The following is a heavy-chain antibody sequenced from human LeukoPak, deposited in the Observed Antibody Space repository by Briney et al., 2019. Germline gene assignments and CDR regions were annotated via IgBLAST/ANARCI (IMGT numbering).Heavy chain of an antibody. J-gene: IGHJ4*02. V-gene: IGHV4-30-2*01. CDR1: GGSISSGGYS. CDR3: ASSFNYYDSSGYYPQMNFDY. Sequence: SETLSLTCIVSGGSISSGGYSWSWIRQPPGKGLEWIGYIYHSGSTYYNPSLKSRVTISVDRSKNQFSLKLSSVTAADTAVYYCASSFNYYDSSGYYPQMNFDYWGQGTLVTVSS. CDR2: IYHSGST. D-gene: IGHD3-22*01.